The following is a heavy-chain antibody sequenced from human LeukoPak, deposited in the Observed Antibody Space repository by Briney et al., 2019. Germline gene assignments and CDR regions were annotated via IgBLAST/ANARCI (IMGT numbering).Heavy chain of an antibody. CDR2: IYHSGST. J-gene: IGHJ5*02. CDR1: GYSISSGYY. D-gene: IGHD2-2*02. Sequence: SETLSLTCAVSGYSISSGYYWGWIRQPPGKGLEWIGSIYHSGSTYYNPSLKSRVTISVDTSKNQFSLKLSSVTAADTAVYYCARHNIVVVPAAIRGNWFDPWGQGTLVIVSS. CDR3: ARHNIVVVPAAIRGNWFDP. V-gene: IGHV4-38-2*01.